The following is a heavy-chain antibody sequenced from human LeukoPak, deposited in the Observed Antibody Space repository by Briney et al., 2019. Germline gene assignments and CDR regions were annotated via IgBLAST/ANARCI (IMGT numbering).Heavy chain of an antibody. Sequence: GGSLRLSCAASGFTFSSYSMNWVRQTPGKGLEWLSYITSSSSTIYYAGSVKGRFTISRDNAKNSLYLEMNSLRAEDTAVYYCARDSSGYSGSWHALFWGQGTLVTVSS. J-gene: IGHJ4*02. CDR2: ITSSSSTI. D-gene: IGHD3-10*01. CDR3: ARDSSGYSGSWHALF. V-gene: IGHV3-48*01. CDR1: GFTFSSYS.